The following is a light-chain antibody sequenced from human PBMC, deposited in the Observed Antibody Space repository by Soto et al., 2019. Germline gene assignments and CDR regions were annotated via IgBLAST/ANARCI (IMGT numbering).Light chain of an antibody. Sequence: QSALTQPASVSGSPGQSITISCTGTSSDLDGYNYVSWYQYHPGKAPKLMIYDVSNRPSGISNRFSGSKSGHTASLTISGPQAVEQGDYYLSSLPIRRNTVIFGGGTKLTVL. CDR1: SSDLDGYNY. V-gene: IGLV2-14*01. CDR3: SSLPIRRNTVI. J-gene: IGLJ2*01. CDR2: DVS.